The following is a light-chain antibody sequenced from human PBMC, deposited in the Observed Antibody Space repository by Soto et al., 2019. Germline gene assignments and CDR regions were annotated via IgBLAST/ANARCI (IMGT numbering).Light chain of an antibody. J-gene: IGLJ2*01. CDR2: GNS. CDR1: SSNIGAGYD. V-gene: IGLV1-40*01. CDR3: QSYDNSLRGYVL. Sequence: QSVLTQPPSVSGAPGQRVTISCTGGSSNIGAGYDVHWYQQLPGTAPKLLIYGNSNRPSGVPDRFSGAKSGTSASLASTGLQAEYEAGYYCQSYDNSLRGYVLFGGGTKLTVL.